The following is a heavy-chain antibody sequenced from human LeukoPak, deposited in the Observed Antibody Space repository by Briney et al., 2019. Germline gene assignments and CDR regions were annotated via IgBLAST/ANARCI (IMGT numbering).Heavy chain of an antibody. D-gene: IGHD2-15*01. CDR2: INHSGST. CDR1: GGSFSGYY. J-gene: IGHJ3*02. CDR3: ARGGILVVGAATSFDI. Sequence: PSETLSLTCAVYGGSFSGYYWSWIRQPPGKGLEWIGEINHSGSTNYNPSLKSRVTISVDTSKNQFSLKLSSVTAADTAVYYCARGGILVVGAATSFDIWGQGTMVTVSS. V-gene: IGHV4-34*01.